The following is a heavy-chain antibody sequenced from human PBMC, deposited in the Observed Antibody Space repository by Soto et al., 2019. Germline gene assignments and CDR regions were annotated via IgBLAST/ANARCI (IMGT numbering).Heavy chain of an antibody. CDR2: ISGSGGST. V-gene: IGHV3-23*01. CDR3: AKGDDSSGYIFDY. J-gene: IGHJ4*02. CDR1: GFTFSSYA. Sequence: EVQLLESGGGLVQPGGSLRLSCAASGFTFSSYAMSWVRQAPGKGLEWVSAISGSGGSTYYADSVKGRFTISRDNSKNTLYLQKNSLRAEDTAVYYCAKGDDSSGYIFDYWGQGTLVTVSS. D-gene: IGHD3-22*01.